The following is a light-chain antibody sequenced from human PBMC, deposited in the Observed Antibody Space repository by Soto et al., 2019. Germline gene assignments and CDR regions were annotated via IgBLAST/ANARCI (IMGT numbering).Light chain of an antibody. Sequence: DIQLTQSPSFLSASVGDRVTITCRASQGISSYLAWYQQKPGKAPKLLIYAASTLQSGVPSRFSGSGSGTESPPTISTLQPEDFAPYYGQQLNSYPPTFGGGTKVEFK. CDR1: QGISSY. V-gene: IGKV1-9*01. J-gene: IGKJ4*01. CDR3: QQLNSYPPT. CDR2: AAS.